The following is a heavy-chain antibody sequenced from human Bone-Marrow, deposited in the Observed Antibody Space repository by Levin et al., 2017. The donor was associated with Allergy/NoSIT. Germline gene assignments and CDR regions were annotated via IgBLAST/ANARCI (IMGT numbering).Heavy chain of an antibody. J-gene: IGHJ4*02. D-gene: IGHD3-10*01. CDR2: ITGSSTTI. V-gene: IGHV3-48*01. CDR1: GFTFSTYT. Sequence: GGSLRLSCAASGFTFSTYTMNWVRQAPGKGLEWVSYITGSSTTILYADSVRGRFTISRDNAKNSLYLQMNSLRPEDTAVYYWAGTGVRLDYWGQGTLVAVSS. CDR3: AGTGVRLDY.